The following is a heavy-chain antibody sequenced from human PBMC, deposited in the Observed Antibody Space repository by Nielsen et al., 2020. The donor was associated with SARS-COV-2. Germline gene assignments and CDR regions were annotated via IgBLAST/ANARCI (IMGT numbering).Heavy chain of an antibody. J-gene: IGHJ6*02. CDR2: INSSGGST. CDR3: ARDKVPGYYYYGMDV. V-gene: IGHV1-46*01. Sequence: ATGIVVEWMGIINSSGGSTSYAQKFQGRVTMTRDTSTSTVYMELSSLRSEDTAVYYCARDKVPGYYYYGMDVWGQGTTVTVSS.